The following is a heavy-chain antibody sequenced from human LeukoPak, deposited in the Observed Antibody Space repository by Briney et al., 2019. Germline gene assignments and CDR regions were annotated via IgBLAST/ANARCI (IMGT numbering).Heavy chain of an antibody. J-gene: IGHJ3*02. CDR3: ARYYDPPVGDAFDI. Sequence: PGGSLRLSCAASGFRFGSDWMIWVRQAPGKGLEWVANINPDGSVKYYVDSVKGRFTISRDNGKNSLYLQLNSLRADDTAVYYCARYYDPPVGDAFDIWGQGTLVTVSS. D-gene: IGHD3-16*01. CDR2: INPDGSVK. V-gene: IGHV3-7*01. CDR1: GFRFGSDW.